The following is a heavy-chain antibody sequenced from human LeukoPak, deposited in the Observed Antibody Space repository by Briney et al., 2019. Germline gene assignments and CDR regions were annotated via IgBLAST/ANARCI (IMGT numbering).Heavy chain of an antibody. V-gene: IGHV1-2*02. D-gene: IGHD3-3*01. Sequence: ASVKVSCKASGYTFTGYYMHWVRQAPGQGLEWMGWINPNSGGTNYAQKFQGRVTMTRDTSISTAYMELSRLRSDDTAVYYCARGLIYDFWSGHYYWGQGTLVTVSS. CDR1: GYTFTGYY. CDR2: INPNSGGT. CDR3: ARGLIYDFWSGHYY. J-gene: IGHJ4*02.